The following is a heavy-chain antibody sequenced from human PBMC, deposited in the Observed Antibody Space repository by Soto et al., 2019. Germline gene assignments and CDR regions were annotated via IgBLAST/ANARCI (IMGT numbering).Heavy chain of an antibody. J-gene: IGHJ4*02. CDR3: ARREEPEASFDY. CDR2: IYYSGST. V-gene: IGHV4-31*03. D-gene: IGHD1-1*01. CDR1: GGSISSGGYY. Sequence: QVQLQESGPGLVKPSQTLSLTCTVSGGSISSGGYYWSWIRQHPGKGLEWIGYIYYSGSTYYNPSLKSRVTISVDTSKNQFSLKLSSVTAAETAVYYCARREEPEASFDYWGQGTLVTVSS.